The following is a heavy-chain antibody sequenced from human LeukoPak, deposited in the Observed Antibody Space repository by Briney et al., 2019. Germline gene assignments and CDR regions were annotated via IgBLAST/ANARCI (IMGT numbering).Heavy chain of an antibody. D-gene: IGHD3-9*01. CDR3: ASWYYDILTGYYRADFDY. CDR2: IIPIFGTA. J-gene: IGHJ4*02. Sequence: ASVKVSCKASGYTFTSYYMHWVRQAPGQGLEWMGGIIPIFGTANYAQKFQGRVTITADESTSTAYMELSSLRSEDTAVYYCASWYYDILTGYYRADFDYWGQGTLVTVSS. CDR1: GYTFTSYY. V-gene: IGHV1-69*13.